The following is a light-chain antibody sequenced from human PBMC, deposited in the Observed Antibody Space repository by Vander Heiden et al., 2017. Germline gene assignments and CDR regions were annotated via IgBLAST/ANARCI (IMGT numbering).Light chain of an antibody. CDR2: GAS. CDR3: QQYGSSPT. J-gene: IGKJ4*01. CDR1: QTVSSRY. V-gene: IGKV3-20*01. Sequence: GTLSCRASQTVSSRYLAWYQQQPGQAPRLLIYGASSRATGIPDRFSGSGSGTDFTLTVTRLEPEDSAVYYCQQYGSSPTFGRGTKVEIK.